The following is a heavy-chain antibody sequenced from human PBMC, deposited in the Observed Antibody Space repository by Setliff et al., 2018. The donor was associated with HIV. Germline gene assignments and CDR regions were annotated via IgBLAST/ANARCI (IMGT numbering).Heavy chain of an antibody. J-gene: IGHJ4*02. Sequence: PGGSLRLSCAASGFTFSSYGMHWVRQAPGKGLEWVASISYDGTDKYYTDSMKGRFTISRDNSKNTLYLQMDDLRAEDTAVYYCAKDRASVYWGQGTLVTVSS. CDR3: AKDRASVY. CDR2: ISYDGTDK. CDR1: GFTFSSYG. V-gene: IGHV3-30*19.